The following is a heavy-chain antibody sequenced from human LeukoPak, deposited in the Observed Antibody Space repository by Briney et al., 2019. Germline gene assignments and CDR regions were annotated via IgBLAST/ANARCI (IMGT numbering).Heavy chain of an antibody. CDR2: IRSTASGYAT. CDR1: GFTFSSYE. Sequence: GGSLRLSCAASGFTFSSYEIHWVRQASGKGLEWVGRIRSTASGYATAYAASVKGRFTISRDDSKNTAYLEMDSLKTEDTAVYYCTGNYYGSGSYADFDYWGQGTLVTVSS. J-gene: IGHJ4*02. CDR3: TGNYYGSGSYADFDY. V-gene: IGHV3-73*01. D-gene: IGHD3-10*01.